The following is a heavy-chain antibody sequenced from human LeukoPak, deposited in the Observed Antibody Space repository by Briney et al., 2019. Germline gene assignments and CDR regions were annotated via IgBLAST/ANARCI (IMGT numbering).Heavy chain of an antibody. D-gene: IGHD6-13*01. CDR3: ARGPRIAGHDY. J-gene: IGHJ4*02. CDR2: MNPNSGNT. Sequence: ASVKVSCKASGYTFSTFDINWVRQATGQGLEWMGWMNPNSGNTGYAQKFQGRVTMTRNTSISTAYMELSSLRSEDTAVYYCARGPRIAGHDYWGQGTLVTVSS. V-gene: IGHV1-8*01. CDR1: GYTFSTFD.